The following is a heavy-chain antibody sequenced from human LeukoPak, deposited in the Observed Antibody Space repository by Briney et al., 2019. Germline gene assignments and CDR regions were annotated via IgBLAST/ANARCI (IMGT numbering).Heavy chain of an antibody. CDR1: GFTLRTYW. CDR3: ARVKVTKVAVDAFDI. V-gene: IGHV3-7*03. CDR2: IKQDGSEK. Sequence: PGGSLRLSCAASGFTLRTYWMSWVRQAPGKGLEWVAKIKQDGSEKYYVDSVKGRFTISRDNAKNSLYLQMNSLRAEDTAVYYCARVKVTKVAVDAFDIWGQGTMVTVSS. D-gene: IGHD2-21*02. J-gene: IGHJ3*02.